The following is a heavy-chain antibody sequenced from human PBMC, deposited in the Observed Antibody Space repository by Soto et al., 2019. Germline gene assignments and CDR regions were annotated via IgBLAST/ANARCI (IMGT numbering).Heavy chain of an antibody. Sequence: PSETLSLTCTVAGGSISNHYGSWIRQPQGKGLEWIGYIYYSGSTNYNPSLKSRVTISVDTSKNQFSLKLSSVTAADTAVYYCARNYDSSGYYYPDAFDIWGQGTMVTVSS. CDR1: GGSISNHY. D-gene: IGHD3-22*01. V-gene: IGHV4-59*11. CDR2: IYYSGST. J-gene: IGHJ3*02. CDR3: ARNYDSSGYYYPDAFDI.